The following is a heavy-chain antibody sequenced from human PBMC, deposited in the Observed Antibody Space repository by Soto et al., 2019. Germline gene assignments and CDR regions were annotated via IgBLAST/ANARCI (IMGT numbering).Heavy chain of an antibody. CDR2: MNPNSGNT. CDR1: GYTFTSYD. D-gene: IGHD1-1*01. J-gene: IGHJ6*02. Sequence: QVQLVQSGAEVKKPGASVKVSCKASGYTFTSYDINWVRQATGQGLEWMGWMNPNSGNTGYAQKXXGXLTMTRNTYISTAYMELSSLRSEDTAVYYCARERTGTTSMDVWGQGTTVTVSS. V-gene: IGHV1-8*01. CDR3: ARERTGTTSMDV.